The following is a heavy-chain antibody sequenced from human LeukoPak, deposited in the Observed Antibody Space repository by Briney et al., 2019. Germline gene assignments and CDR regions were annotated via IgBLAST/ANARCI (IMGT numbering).Heavy chain of an antibody. Sequence: GGSLRLSCAASGCPFTTYWMHWVRQAPGKGLVWVSGINSDGSSTTYADSVKGRFTIPRDNAKNTLYLQMNSLRAEDTAVYYCARSSGWYDYWGQGTLVTVSS. J-gene: IGHJ4*02. V-gene: IGHV3-74*01. D-gene: IGHD6-19*01. CDR2: INSDGSST. CDR1: GCPFTTYW. CDR3: ARSSGWYDY.